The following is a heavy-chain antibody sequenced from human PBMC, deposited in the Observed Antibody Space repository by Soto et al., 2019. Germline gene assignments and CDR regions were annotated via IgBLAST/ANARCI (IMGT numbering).Heavy chain of an antibody. V-gene: IGHV1-18*01. Sequence: ASVKVSCKASGYTFTSYGISWVRQAPGQGLEWMGWISAYNGNTNYAQKLQGRVTMTTDTSTSTAYMELRSLRSDDTAVYYCARGFQLYGDYVKTYAFDIWGQGTMVTVSS. CDR3: ARGFQLYGDYVKTYAFDI. CDR2: ISAYNGNT. D-gene: IGHD4-17*01. J-gene: IGHJ3*02. CDR1: GYTFTSYG.